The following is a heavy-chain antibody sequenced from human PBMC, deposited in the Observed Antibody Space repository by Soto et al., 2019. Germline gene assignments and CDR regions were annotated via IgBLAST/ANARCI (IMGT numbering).Heavy chain of an antibody. CDR2: ISWNSGSI. CDR1: GFTFDDYA. D-gene: IGHD3-10*01. V-gene: IGHV3-9*01. CDR3: AKGPYGSGSSQYFQH. J-gene: IGHJ1*01. Sequence: EVQLVESGGGLVQPGRSLRLSCAASGFTFDDYAMHWVRQAPGKGLEWVSGISWNSGSIGYADSVKGRFTISRDNAKNSLYLQMNSLRAEDTALYYCAKGPYGSGSSQYFQHWGQGTLVTVSS.